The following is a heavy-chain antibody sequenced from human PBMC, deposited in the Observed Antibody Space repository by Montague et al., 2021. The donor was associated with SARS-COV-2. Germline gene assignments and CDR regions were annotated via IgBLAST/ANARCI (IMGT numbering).Heavy chain of an antibody. CDR1: GGSISSYY. D-gene: IGHD3-10*01. J-gene: IGHJ5*02. V-gene: IGHV4-59*08. CDR2: IYYSGST. CDR3: ARLVMVQGVTALGFDP. Sequence: SETLSLTCTVSGGSISSYYWSWIRQPPGKGLEWIGYIYYSGSTNYNPSLKSRVTISVDTSKNQFSLKLSSVTAADTAVYYCARLVMVQGVTALGFDPWGQGTLVTVSS.